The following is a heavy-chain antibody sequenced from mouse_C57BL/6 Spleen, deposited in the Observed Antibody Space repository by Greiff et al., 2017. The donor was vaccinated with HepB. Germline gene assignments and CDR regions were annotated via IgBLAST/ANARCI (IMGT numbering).Heavy chain of an antibody. D-gene: IGHD2-3*01. CDR3: ARRWSYAMDY. V-gene: IGHV1-82*01. J-gene: IGHJ4*01. CDR1: GYAFSSSW. CDR2: IYPGDGDT. Sequence: VQVVESGPELVKPGASVKISCKASGYAFSSSWMNWVKQRPGKGLEWIGRIYPGDGDTNYNGKFKGKATLTADKSSSTAYMQLSSLTSEDSAVYFCARRWSYAMDYWGQGTSVTVSS.